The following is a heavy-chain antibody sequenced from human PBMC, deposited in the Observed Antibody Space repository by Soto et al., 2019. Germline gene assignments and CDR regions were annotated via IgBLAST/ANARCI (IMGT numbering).Heavy chain of an antibody. CDR1: GFTFSSYE. V-gene: IGHV3-21*01. CDR2: ISSSSTYI. D-gene: IGHD6-13*01. J-gene: IGHJ4*02. Sequence: GCSLRLSCAASGFTFSSYEMTWVRQAPGKGLEWVSSISSSSTYIYYADSVKGRFTISRDNAKNSVYVQMNSLRAEDTAVYYGARAVAAASDYWGQGTLVTVSS. CDR3: ARAVAAASDY.